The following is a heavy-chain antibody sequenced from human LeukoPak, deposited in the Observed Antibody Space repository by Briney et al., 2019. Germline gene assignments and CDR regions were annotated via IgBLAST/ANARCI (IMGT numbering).Heavy chain of an antibody. CDR3: AKDRYDFWSGYYLRAFDI. CDR2: ISYDGSNK. V-gene: IGHV3-30-3*01. D-gene: IGHD3-3*01. CDR1: GFTFSSYA. Sequence: PGRSLRLSCAASGFTFSSYAMHWVRQAPGKGLEWVAVISYDGSNKYYADSVKGRFTISRDNSKNTLYLQMNSLRAEDTAVYYCAKDRYDFWSGYYLRAFDIWGQGTMVTVSS. J-gene: IGHJ3*02.